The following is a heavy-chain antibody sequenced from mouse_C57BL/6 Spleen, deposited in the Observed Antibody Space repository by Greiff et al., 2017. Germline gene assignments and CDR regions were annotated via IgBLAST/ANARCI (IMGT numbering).Heavy chain of an antibody. Sequence: QVQLQQSGPGLVAPSPSLSISCTVSGFSLTSYGVDWVRQPPGKGLEWLGVIWGGGSTNYNSALMSRLSISKDNSKSQVFLKMNSLQTDETAMYYCAKHEPYPFYAMDYWGQGTSVTVSS. J-gene: IGHJ4*01. D-gene: IGHD2-10*01. CDR3: AKHEPYPFYAMDY. V-gene: IGHV2-9*01. CDR1: GFSLTSYG. CDR2: IWGGGST.